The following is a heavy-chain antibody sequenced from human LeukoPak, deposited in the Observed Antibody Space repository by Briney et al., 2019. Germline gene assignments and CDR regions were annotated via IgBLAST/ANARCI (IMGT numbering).Heavy chain of an antibody. V-gene: IGHV1-2*02. CDR3: AKNPYEYYFDY. J-gene: IGHJ4*02. Sequence: GASARVSCKASGYTLTGYYMHWLRQAPGQGLEWMAWINPNSGDTNYAQKFQGRVTMTRDTSISTAYMELSRLTSDDTAVYYCAKNPYEYYFDYWGQGTLVTVSS. CDR1: GYTLTGYY. D-gene: IGHD5-12*01. CDR2: INPNSGDT.